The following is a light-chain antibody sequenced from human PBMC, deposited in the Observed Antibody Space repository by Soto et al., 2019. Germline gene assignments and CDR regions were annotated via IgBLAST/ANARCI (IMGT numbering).Light chain of an antibody. CDR1: QTISSY. CDR3: QQSYSIPIFT. J-gene: IGKJ2*01. Sequence: DIQMTQSPSSLSASVGDRVTITCRAGQTISSYLSWYQHKPGKAPKLLIYAASNLDRGVPARFSGSGSGTDFTLTISGLQPEDFATYFCQQSYSIPIFTFGQGTKVDIK. V-gene: IGKV1-39*01. CDR2: AAS.